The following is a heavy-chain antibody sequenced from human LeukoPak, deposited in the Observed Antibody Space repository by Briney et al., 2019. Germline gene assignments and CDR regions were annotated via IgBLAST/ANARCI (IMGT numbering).Heavy chain of an antibody. D-gene: IGHD3-3*01. J-gene: IGHJ4*02. V-gene: IGHV3-23*01. CDR2: ITGSGGDT. CDR1: GFTFNNYA. Sequence: TGGSLRLSCAASGFTFNNYAMSWVRQAPGKVLEWVSAITGSGGDTYHADSVKGRFTISRDNSESTLYLQMNSLRAEDTAVYYCAKGSRDSRPYYFDFWGQGTLVTVSS. CDR3: AKGSRDSRPYYFDF.